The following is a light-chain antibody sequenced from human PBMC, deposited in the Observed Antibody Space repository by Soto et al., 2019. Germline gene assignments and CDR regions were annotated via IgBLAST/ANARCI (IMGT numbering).Light chain of an antibody. V-gene: IGLV2-14*01. CDR2: EVT. J-gene: IGLJ1*01. CDR1: SSDVGGYDF. CDR3: SSDTSTSSPV. Sequence: QSVLTQPASVSGSPGQSITISCTGTSSDVGGYDFVSWYRQYPGQAPKILIYEVTHRPSGVPDRFSSSKSGNTASLTISGLQADDEADYYCSSDTSTSSPVFGSGTNVTGL.